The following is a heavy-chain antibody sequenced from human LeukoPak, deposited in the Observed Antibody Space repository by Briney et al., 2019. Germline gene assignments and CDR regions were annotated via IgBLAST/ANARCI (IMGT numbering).Heavy chain of an antibody. CDR3: ASRLTGDAFDI. D-gene: IGHD7-27*01. V-gene: IGHV3-48*01. CDR2: ISSSSSTI. Sequence: GGSLRLSCGASGFTFTSSAMNWVRQAPGKGLEWVSYISSSSSTIYYADSVKGRFTISRDNAKNSLYLQMNSLRAEDTAVYYCASRLTGDAFDIWGQGTMVTVSS. CDR1: GFTFTSSA. J-gene: IGHJ3*02.